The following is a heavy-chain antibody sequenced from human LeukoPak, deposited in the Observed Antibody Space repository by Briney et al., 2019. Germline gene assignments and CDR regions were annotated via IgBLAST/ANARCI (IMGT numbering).Heavy chain of an antibody. V-gene: IGHV4-39*07. Sequence: PSETLSLTCTVSGGSISSSSYYWGWIRQPPGKGLEWIGEINHSGSTNYNRSLKSRVTISVDTSKYQFSLMLSSVTDDNTSVYYCARGATLRFLEWLLLGDAFDIWGQGTMVTVSS. CDR2: INHSGST. D-gene: IGHD3-3*01. CDR1: GGSISSSSYY. J-gene: IGHJ3*02. CDR3: ARGATLRFLEWLLLGDAFDI.